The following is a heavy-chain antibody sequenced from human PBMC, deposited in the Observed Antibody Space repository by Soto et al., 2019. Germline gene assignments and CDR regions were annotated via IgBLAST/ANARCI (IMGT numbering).Heavy chain of an antibody. V-gene: IGHV1-18*01. CDR1: GYSFTTSG. CDR3: ARRLYGDYDY. Sequence: ASVKVSCKASGYSFTTSGITWVRQAPGQGLEWMGWISTYNGNTNYAQKLQDRVTLTTGTSTSTAYMELRSLRSDDTAVYYCARRLYGDYDYGGQGTLVPVSS. J-gene: IGHJ4*02. CDR2: ISTYNGNT. D-gene: IGHD4-17*01.